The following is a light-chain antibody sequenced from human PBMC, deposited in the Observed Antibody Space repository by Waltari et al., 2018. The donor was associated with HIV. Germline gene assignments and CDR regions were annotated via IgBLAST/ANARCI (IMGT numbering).Light chain of an antibody. J-gene: IGLJ2*01. CDR1: STNIGAGYD. CDR2: ANS. V-gene: IGLV1-40*01. CDR3: QSYDSSLSASVV. Sequence: QSVLTQPPSVSGAPGQRVTISCTGSSTNIGAGYDVHWYQQLPGTAPKLLIYANSNRPSGVPDRFSGSTSGTSASLAITGLQAEDEADYYCQSYDSSLSASVVFGGGTKLTVV.